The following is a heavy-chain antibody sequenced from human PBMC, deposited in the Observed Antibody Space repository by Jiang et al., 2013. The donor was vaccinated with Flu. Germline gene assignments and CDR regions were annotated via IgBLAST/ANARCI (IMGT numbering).Heavy chain of an antibody. CDR3: SRSHGDYAHLGYYYGLDV. J-gene: IGHJ6*02. CDR1: GFTFGDYY. D-gene: IGHD4-17*01. Sequence: VQLVESGGHLVRPGGSLRLSCAASGFTFGDYYMNWIRQAPGKGLEWISDISSSGAAVHYADSVKGRFTISRDNAKNSVFLEMSGLRADDTALYFCSRSHGDYAHLGYYYGLDVWGQ. V-gene: IGHV3-11*01. CDR2: ISSSGAAV.